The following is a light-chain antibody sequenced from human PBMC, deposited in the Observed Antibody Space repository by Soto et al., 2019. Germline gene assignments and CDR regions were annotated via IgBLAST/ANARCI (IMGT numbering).Light chain of an antibody. CDR1: SSNIGKNV. CDR2: DNN. Sequence: QAVVTQPPSVSAAPGQKVTISCSGSSSNIGKNVVSWYQQFPGTAPKLLIYDNNKRPSGIPDRFSGSTSGTSATLAITGLQTEDEADYYCAAWDSSMTAGVFGGGTKLTVL. V-gene: IGLV1-51*01. CDR3: AAWDSSMTAGV. J-gene: IGLJ3*02.